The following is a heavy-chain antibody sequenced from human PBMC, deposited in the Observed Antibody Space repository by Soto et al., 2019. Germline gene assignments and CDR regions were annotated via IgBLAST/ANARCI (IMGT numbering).Heavy chain of an antibody. CDR1: GFAFRSYG. CDR2: IPYDGSNQ. CDR3: ARDSEEELPPYMIDY. V-gene: IGHV3-30*03. Sequence: VQLVESGGGVVQPGRSLRLSCAPSGFAFRSYGMHWVRQAPGKGLEWVAVIPYDGSNQYYADSVKGRFTISRDNSRSTLYLQMSSLRAEDTAMYYCARDSEEELPPYMIDYWGQGTQVTVSS. J-gene: IGHJ4*02. D-gene: IGHD1-1*01.